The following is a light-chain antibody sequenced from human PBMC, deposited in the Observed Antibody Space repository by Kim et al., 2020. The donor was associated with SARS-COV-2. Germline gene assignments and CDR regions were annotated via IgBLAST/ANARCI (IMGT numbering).Light chain of an antibody. CDR1: VHSNYA. CDR3: QTWDTGIRV. CDR2: VNRDGSH. Sequence: SIRLTCISHRVHSNYATAPHQQQPGEGPRVLMKVNRDGSHNKGDWIPIRFSCSTSGAERYLTISSLQPEDEADYYCQTWDTGIRVFGGGTQLTV. V-gene: IGLV4-69*01. J-gene: IGLJ3*02.